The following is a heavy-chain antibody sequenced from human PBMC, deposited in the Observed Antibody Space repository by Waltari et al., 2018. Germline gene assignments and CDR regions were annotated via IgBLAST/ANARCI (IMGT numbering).Heavy chain of an antibody. CDR2: ISGSGTSA. J-gene: IGHJ4*02. CDR1: GFTLRDYF. CDR3: AREAGAWTPYFDS. D-gene: IGHD1-1*01. V-gene: IGHV3-11*01. Sequence: QVQLVESGGGLVKPGGSLRLSCSVSGFTLRDYFMTWIRQAPGKGLEWVSYISGSGTSANYADSVKGRFTISRDNAKKSIYLQMNSLRVEDTAVYFCAREAGAWTPYFDSWGQGTLVTVSS.